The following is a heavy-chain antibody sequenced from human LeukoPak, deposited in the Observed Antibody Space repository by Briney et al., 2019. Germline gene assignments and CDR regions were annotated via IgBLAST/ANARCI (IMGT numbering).Heavy chain of an antibody. Sequence: ASVKVSCKASGYTFTGYYMHWVRQAPGQGHEWMGWINPNSGGTNYAQKLQGRVTMTRDTSISTAYMELSRLRSDDTAVYYCARSGSSPTSFYYGMDVWGQGTTVTVSS. CDR3: ARSGSSPTSFYYGMDV. J-gene: IGHJ6*02. CDR2: INPNSGGT. V-gene: IGHV1-2*02. D-gene: IGHD6-13*01. CDR1: GYTFTGYY.